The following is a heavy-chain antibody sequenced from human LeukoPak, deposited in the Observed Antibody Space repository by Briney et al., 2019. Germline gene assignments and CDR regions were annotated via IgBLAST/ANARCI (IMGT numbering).Heavy chain of an antibody. D-gene: IGHD6-13*01. V-gene: IGHV3-74*01. J-gene: IGHJ4*02. CDR3: ARQGTIAAAEIDY. CDR1: GFTFSSYW. CDR2: INSDGSST. Sequence: GGSLRLSCAASGFTFSSYWMHWVRQAPGKGLVWVSRINSDGSSTSYADSVKGRFTISRDNAKNTLYQQMNSLRAEDTAVYYCARQGTIAAAEIDYWGQGTLVTVSS.